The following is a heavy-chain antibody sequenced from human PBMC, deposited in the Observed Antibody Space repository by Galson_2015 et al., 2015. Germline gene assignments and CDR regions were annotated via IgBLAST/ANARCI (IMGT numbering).Heavy chain of an antibody. CDR1: GFTFSSYA. CDR3: AKVGAIGYGTQKGCYFDL. J-gene: IGHJ2*01. D-gene: IGHD3-16*01. Sequence: SLRLSCAASGFTFSSYAMNWVRQPPGKGLEWVSGISGSGGTTYYADSVKGRFTISRDNSKNTLYLQMNRLRAEDTAVYYFAKVGAIGYGTQKGCYFDLWGRGTLVTVSS. V-gene: IGHV3-23*01. CDR2: ISGSGGTT.